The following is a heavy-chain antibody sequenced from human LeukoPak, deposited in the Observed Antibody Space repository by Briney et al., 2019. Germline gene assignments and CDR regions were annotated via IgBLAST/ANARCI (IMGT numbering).Heavy chain of an antibody. D-gene: IGHD3-10*01. J-gene: IGHJ4*02. CDR2: IWSDGNTK. Sequence: GGSLRLSCAASGFSFTSFAIHWVRQAPGKGLEWVAIIWSDGNTKYYADSVKGRFTISRDNSKNTLFLQMNSLRTDDTAVYYCARAAGSGNYYNPLMDYWGQGALVTVSS. V-gene: IGHV3-33*01. CDR1: GFSFTSFA. CDR3: ARAAGSGNYYNPLMDY.